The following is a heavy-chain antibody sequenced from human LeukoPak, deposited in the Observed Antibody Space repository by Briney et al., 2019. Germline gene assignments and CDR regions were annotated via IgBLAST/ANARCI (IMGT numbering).Heavy chain of an antibody. D-gene: IGHD1-1*01. Sequence: PGGSLRLSCSASGFTFSAYAMYWVRQAPGKGLEYVSGISSNGVSSFYADSVKGRFTISRDNFKNTLYLQMSSLRAEDTAVYYCVKITSVTGGDCWGQGTRLTVSS. V-gene: IGHV3-64D*09. CDR3: VKITSVTGGDC. CDR1: GFTFSAYA. CDR2: ISSNGVSS. J-gene: IGHJ4*02.